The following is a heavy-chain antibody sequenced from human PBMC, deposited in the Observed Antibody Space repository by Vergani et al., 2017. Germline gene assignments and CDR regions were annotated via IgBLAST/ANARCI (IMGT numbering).Heavy chain of an antibody. CDR1: GFTFSYYW. CDR2: INNDGRST. V-gene: IGHV3-74*01. J-gene: IGHJ6*03. D-gene: IGHD3-10*01. CDR3: AKAGSVTSGSLQYNFYMDV. Sequence: EVQLVESGGGIVQPGGSLRLSCAASGFTFSYYWMNWVRQVPGKGLVWVSRINNDGRSTSYTDSVKGRFTISRDNAKNTLYLQMNSLRAEDTAVYYCAKAGSVTSGSLQYNFYMDVWGKGTTVTVS.